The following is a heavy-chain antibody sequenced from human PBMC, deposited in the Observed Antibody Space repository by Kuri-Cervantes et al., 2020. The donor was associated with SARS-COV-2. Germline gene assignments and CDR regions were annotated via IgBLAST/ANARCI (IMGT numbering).Heavy chain of an antibody. CDR3: ARGDYVWGSYRYYMDV. CDR1: GYTFTGYY. D-gene: IGHD3-16*02. CDR2: INPNSGGT. V-gene: IGHV1-2*02. Sequence: ASVKVSCKASGYTFTGYYMHWVRQAPGQGLEWMGWINPNSGGTNYAQKFQGRVTMTRDTSISTAYMELCRLRSDDTAVYYCARGDYVWGSYRYYMDVWGKGTTVTVSS. J-gene: IGHJ6*03.